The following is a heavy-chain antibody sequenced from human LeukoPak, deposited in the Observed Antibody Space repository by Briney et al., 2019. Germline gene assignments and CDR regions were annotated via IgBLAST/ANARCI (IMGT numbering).Heavy chain of an antibody. CDR3: ARGRVGASNWFDP. D-gene: IGHD1-26*01. Sequence: ASVKVSRKASGYTFTGYYMHWVRQAPGQGLEWMGWINPNSGGTNYAQKFQGRVTMTRDTSISTAYMELSRLRSDDTAVYYCARGRVGASNWFDPWGQGTLVTVSS. J-gene: IGHJ5*02. CDR2: INPNSGGT. CDR1: GYTFTGYY. V-gene: IGHV1-2*02.